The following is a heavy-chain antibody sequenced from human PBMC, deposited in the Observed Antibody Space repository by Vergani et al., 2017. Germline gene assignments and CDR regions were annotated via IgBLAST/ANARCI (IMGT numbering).Heavy chain of an antibody. D-gene: IGHD2-21*01. CDR1: GFTFSTYA. CDR3: VREGSYCGSTTCRNPSYVYYYHMDV. Sequence: QVQLVESGGGVVQPGRSLRLSCTSSGFTFSTYAMHWVRQAPGKGLEWGAIIYYDGSKKYYADSVKGRFTISRDNSRNTLDLLMSSLRAEDTAIYYCVREGSYCGSTTCRNPSYVYYYHMDVWGEGTTVTVSS. J-gene: IGHJ6*03. V-gene: IGHV3-33*01. CDR2: IYYDGSKK.